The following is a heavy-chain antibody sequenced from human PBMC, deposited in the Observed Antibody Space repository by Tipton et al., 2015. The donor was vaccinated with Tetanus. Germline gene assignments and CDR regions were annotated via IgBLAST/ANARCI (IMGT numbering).Heavy chain of an antibody. CDR1: GGTFSSYA. J-gene: IGHJ4*02. D-gene: IGHD6-6*01. CDR3: ARGVGAARPTSDYFDY. Sequence: QSGAEVKKPGSSVKVSCKASGGTFSSYAISWVRQAPGQGLEWMGGIIPIFGTANYAQKFQGRATITADESTSTAYMELSSLRSEDTAVYYCARGVGAARPTSDYFDYWGQGTLVTVSS. V-gene: IGHV1-69*01. CDR2: IIPIFGTA.